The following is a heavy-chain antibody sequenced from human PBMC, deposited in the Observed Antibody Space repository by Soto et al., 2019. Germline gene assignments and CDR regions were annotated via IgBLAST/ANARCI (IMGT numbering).Heavy chain of an antibody. CDR1: GGSISSYY. CDR3: ARTYYYGSGSYLGWFDP. Sequence: PSETLSLTCTVSGGSISSYYWSWIRQPPGKGLEWIGYIYYSGSTNYNPSLKSRVTISVDTSKNQFSLKLSSVTAADTAVYYCARTYYYGSGSYLGWFDPRGQTTLVTVSS. J-gene: IGHJ5*02. D-gene: IGHD3-10*01. V-gene: IGHV4-59*01. CDR2: IYYSGST.